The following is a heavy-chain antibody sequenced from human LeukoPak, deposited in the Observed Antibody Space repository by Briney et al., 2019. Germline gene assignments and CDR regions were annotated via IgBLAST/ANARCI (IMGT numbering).Heavy chain of an antibody. Sequence: PGRSLRLSCAASGFTFSSYAMSWVRQAPGKGLEWVSAISGSGGSTYYADSVKGRFTISRDNSKNTLYLQMNSLRAEDTAVYYCAKAGYGSGSYSGWGQGTLVTVSS. CDR3: AKAGYGSGSYSG. CDR2: ISGSGGST. J-gene: IGHJ4*02. V-gene: IGHV3-23*01. CDR1: GFTFSSYA. D-gene: IGHD3-10*01.